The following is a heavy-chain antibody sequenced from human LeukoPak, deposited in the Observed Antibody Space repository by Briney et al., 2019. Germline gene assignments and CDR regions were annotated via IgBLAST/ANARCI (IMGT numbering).Heavy chain of an antibody. CDR3: ARDLHGWLRLQVFDY. CDR2: IRQDGGEK. Sequence: GGSLRLSCAVSGFTFTSYWMNWVRQAPGKGLEWEASIRQDGGEKYYVDSVKGRFTISRDNAKNSLYLQMNSLRAEDTAVYYCARDLHGWLRLQVFDYWGQGTLVTVSS. CDR1: GFTFTSYW. D-gene: IGHD5-12*01. J-gene: IGHJ4*02. V-gene: IGHV3-7*01.